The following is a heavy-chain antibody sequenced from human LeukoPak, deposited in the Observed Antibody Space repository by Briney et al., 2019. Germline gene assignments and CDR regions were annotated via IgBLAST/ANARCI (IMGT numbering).Heavy chain of an antibody. Sequence: GGSLRLSCAASGFIFNNYWMIWVRQAPGKGLEWVANIRQDGGETYYVDSVKGRFTISRDNAKNSLFLQMNSLRSEDTAVYYCARGEVYDQCPRITMVRGCYYYYGMDVWGKGTTVTVSS. V-gene: IGHV3-7*03. D-gene: IGHD3-10*01. J-gene: IGHJ6*04. CDR1: GFIFNNYW. CDR3: ARGEVYDQCPRITMVRGCYYYYGMDV. CDR2: IRQDGGET.